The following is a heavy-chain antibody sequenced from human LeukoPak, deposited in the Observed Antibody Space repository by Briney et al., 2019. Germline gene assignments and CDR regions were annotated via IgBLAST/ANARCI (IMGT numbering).Heavy chain of an antibody. Sequence: PSETLSLTCTVSGYSISSAFYSGWIRLPPGKGLESIGSVYHSGATYYNSSLKSRVIISVDKSKNHFSLKLTSVTAADTAVYYCARDGALGGASSWWGQGTLVTVSS. CDR1: GYSISSAFY. CDR3: ARDGALGGASSW. V-gene: IGHV4-38-2*02. D-gene: IGHD1-26*01. CDR2: VYHSGAT. J-gene: IGHJ4*02.